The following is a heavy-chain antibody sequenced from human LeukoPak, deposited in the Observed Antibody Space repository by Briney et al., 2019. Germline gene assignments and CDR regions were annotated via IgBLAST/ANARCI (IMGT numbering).Heavy chain of an antibody. D-gene: IGHD6-13*01. V-gene: IGHV3-23*01. CDR3: TKEPGSGWLEGYFQQ. CDR1: GFTFSSYA. CDR2: ISGSGGST. J-gene: IGHJ1*01. Sequence: PGGSLRLSCAASGFTFSSYAMSWVRQAPAKGLEWVSAISGSGGSTYYADSAKGRFTISRETSKNTLYLQMNSRRAWDLAVERWTKEPGSGWLEGYFQQSGHGTLVTVSS.